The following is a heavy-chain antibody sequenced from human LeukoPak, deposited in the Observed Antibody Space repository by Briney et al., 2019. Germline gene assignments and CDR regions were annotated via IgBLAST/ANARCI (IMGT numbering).Heavy chain of an antibody. CDR3: AKDSVPFNLVVVPALDS. D-gene: IGHD2-2*01. CDR2: IRYDDSNR. J-gene: IGHJ4*02. V-gene: IGHV3-30*02. Sequence: GGSLRHSCAASGFTFNTYAMYWVRQAPGKGLEWVAFIRYDDSNRYYADSVKGRFTISRDNSKSTVYLQMNSLTSEDTAVYYCAKDSVPFNLVVVPALDSWGQGTLVTVSS. CDR1: GFTFNTYA.